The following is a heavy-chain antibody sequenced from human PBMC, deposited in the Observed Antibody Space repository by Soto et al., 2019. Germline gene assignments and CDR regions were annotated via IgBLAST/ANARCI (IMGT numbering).Heavy chain of an antibody. D-gene: IGHD2-8*01. CDR1: GYTFSNYD. J-gene: IGHJ4*02. CDR2: VNPNNGDT. V-gene: IGHV1-8*01. CDR3: AKVSRMGSAIDFDY. Sequence: QVQLVQSGAELKKPGASVKVSCKASGYTFSNYDMNWVRQATGQGPEWIGWVNPNNGDTGYAQKFPGRGTLTTDISSPTAYMELTSLRSEDTAIYYCAKVSRMGSAIDFDYWGQGTRITVSS.